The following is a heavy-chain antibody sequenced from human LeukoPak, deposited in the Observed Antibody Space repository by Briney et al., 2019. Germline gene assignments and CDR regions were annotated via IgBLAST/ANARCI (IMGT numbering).Heavy chain of an antibody. Sequence: GGSLRLSCAASGFTVSSNYMSWVRQAPGKGLEWVSAISGSGGSTYYADSVKGRFTISRDNSKNTLYLQMNSLRAEDTAVYYCAKDLGEVRGDDDYWGQGTLVTVSS. J-gene: IGHJ4*02. D-gene: IGHD3-10*01. V-gene: IGHV3-23*01. CDR1: GFTVSSNY. CDR2: ISGSGGST. CDR3: AKDLGEVRGDDDY.